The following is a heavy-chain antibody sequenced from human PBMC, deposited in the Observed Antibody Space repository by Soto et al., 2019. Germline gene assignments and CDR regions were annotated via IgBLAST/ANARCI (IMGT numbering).Heavy chain of an antibody. CDR3: AKDHYYDTSGYPSINWYVEL. D-gene: IGHD3-22*01. CDR1: GFTFSSYA. CDR2: ISGSGGST. J-gene: IGHJ2*01. Sequence: EVQLLESGGGLVQAGGSLRLSCAASGFTFSSYAMSWVRQAPGKGLEWVSAISGSGGSTHYADSVKGRFTISRDNSKNTLYRQMNSLRAEDTAVYYCAKDHYYDTSGYPSINWYVELWGRGTLVTVSS. V-gene: IGHV3-23*01.